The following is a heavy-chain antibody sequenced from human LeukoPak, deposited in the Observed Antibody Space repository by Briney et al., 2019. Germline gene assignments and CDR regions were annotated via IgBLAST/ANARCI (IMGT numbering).Heavy chain of an antibody. V-gene: IGHV4-61*02. CDR2: IYTSGSI. CDR3: AASHSSSWPFDY. J-gene: IGHJ4*02. CDR1: GGSIGSGSYY. D-gene: IGHD6-13*01. Sequence: SQTLSLTCTVSGGSIGSGSYYWGWIRQPAGKALEWIGRIYTSGSINYNPSLKSRVTISVDTSKNQFSLKLSSVTAADTAVYYCAASHSSSWPFDYWGQGTMVTVSS.